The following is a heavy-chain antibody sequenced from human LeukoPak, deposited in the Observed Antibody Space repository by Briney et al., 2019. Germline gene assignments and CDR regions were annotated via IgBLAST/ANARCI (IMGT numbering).Heavy chain of an antibody. D-gene: IGHD3-10*01. V-gene: IGHV3-21*01. CDR2: ISSSSSYI. CDR3: LFASGSYYTAFHY. J-gene: IGHJ4*02. CDR1: GFTFSSYS. Sequence: GGSLRLSCAASGFTFSSYSMNWVRQAPGKGLERVSSISSSSSYIYYADSVKGRFTISRDNAKNTLYLEMNSLRAEDTAVYYCLFASGSYYTAFHYWGPGTLVTVSS.